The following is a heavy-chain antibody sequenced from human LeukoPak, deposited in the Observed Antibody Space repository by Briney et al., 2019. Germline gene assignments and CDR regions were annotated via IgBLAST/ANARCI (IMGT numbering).Heavy chain of an antibody. CDR2: IWYDGSNK. Sequence: PGMSLRLSCAASGFTFSNYGMHWVRQAPGKGLEWVAVIWYDGSNKYYADSVKGRFTISRDNSKNTLYLQMNSLRAEDTAVYYCARGGDSSGYYYDATNQIDYWGQGTLVTVSS. V-gene: IGHV3-33*01. D-gene: IGHD3-22*01. J-gene: IGHJ4*02. CDR1: GFTFSNYG. CDR3: ARGGDSSGYYYDATNQIDY.